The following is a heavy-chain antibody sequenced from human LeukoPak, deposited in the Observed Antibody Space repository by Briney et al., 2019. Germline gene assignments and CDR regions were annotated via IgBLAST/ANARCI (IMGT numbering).Heavy chain of an antibody. J-gene: IGHJ4*02. CDR3: ARVPIVQWLVDYYFDY. D-gene: IGHD6-19*01. V-gene: IGHV3-48*01. CDR1: GFTFSSYS. Sequence: GGSLRLSCAASGFTFSSYSMNWVRQAPGKGLEWVSYISSSSSTIYYADSVKGRFTISRDNAKNSLYLQMNSLRAEDTAVYYCARVPIVQWLVDYYFDYWGQGTLVTVSS. CDR2: ISSSSSTI.